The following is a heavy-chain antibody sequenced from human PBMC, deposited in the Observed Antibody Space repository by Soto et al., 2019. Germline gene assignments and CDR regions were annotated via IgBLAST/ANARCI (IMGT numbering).Heavy chain of an antibody. CDR1: GGSFSGYY. CDR3: ARGRRRGYDFWSGYSARFYFDY. D-gene: IGHD3-3*01. J-gene: IGHJ4*02. CDR2: INHSGST. Sequence: KPSETLSLTCAVYGGSFSGYYWSWIRQPPGKGLEWIGEINHSGSTNYNPSLKSRVTISVDTSKNQFSLKLSSVTAADTAVYYCARGRRRGYDFWSGYSARFYFDYWGQGTLVTVSS. V-gene: IGHV4-34*01.